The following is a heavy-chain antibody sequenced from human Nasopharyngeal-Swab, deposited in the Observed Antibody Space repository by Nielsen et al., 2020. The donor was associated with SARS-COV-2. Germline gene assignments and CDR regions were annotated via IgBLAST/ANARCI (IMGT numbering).Heavy chain of an antibody. CDR2: IYPGDSDT. CDR1: GYSFTSYW. V-gene: IGHV5-51*01. CDR3: ARHDGRLHLRGYSSLFDP. D-gene: IGHD5-18*01. J-gene: IGHJ5*02. Sequence: GESLKISCKGSGYSFTSYWIGWVRQMPGKSLEWMGIIYPGDSDTSYSPSFQGQVTISADKSISTAYLQWSSLKASDTAMYYCARHDGRLHLRGYSSLFDPWGQGTLVTVSS.